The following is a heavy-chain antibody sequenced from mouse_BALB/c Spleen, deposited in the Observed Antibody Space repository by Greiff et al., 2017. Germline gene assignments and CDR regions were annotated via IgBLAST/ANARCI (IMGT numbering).Heavy chain of an antibody. J-gene: IGHJ3*01. CDR2: IYPYNGVT. CDR3: VRGDYGSAY. Sequence: EVKLQESGPELVKPGASVKISCKASGYTFTDYNMHWVKQSHEKSLEWIGYIYPYNGVTDYNQKFKNKATLTVDNSSSTAYMEVRSLTSEDSAVYYCVRGDYGSAYWGQGTLVTVSA. V-gene: IGHV1S29*02. D-gene: IGHD1-1*01. CDR1: GYTFTDYN.